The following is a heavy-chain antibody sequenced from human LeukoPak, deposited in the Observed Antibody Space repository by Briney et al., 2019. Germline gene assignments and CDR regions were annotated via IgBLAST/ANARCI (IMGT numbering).Heavy chain of an antibody. V-gene: IGHV3-21*01. CDR3: AKDWSYQGNYYYMDV. D-gene: IGHD1-26*01. CDR2: ISSGSSYI. J-gene: IGHJ6*03. Sequence: GGSLRLSCAASGLTFSSYNMNWVRQAPGKGLERVSSISSGSSYIYYSDSVQGRFTISRDNAKNTLYLQMNSLRGEDTAVYYCAKDWSYQGNYYYMDVWGKGTTVTISS. CDR1: GLTFSSYN.